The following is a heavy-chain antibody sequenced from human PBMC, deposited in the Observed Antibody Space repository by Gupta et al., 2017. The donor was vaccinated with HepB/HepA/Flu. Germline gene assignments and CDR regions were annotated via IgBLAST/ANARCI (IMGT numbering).Heavy chain of an antibody. CDR3: ARGVDYYGTGSHSDY. CDR1: GFTFSSHW. J-gene: IGHJ4*02. V-gene: IGHV3-7*01. Sequence: EVQLVESGGDLVQPGGSLRLSCAASGFTFSSHWMNWVRQAPGKGIEWVAHIKQDGSEKNYVGPVKGRFTISRDNAKNSLYLQMNSLRAEDTAFYYCARGVDYYGTGSHSDYWGQGTLVTVSS. CDR2: IKQDGSEK. D-gene: IGHD3-10*01.